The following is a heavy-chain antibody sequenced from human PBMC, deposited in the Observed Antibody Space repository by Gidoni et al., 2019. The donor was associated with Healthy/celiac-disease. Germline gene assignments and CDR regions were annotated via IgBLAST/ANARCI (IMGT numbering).Heavy chain of an antibody. D-gene: IGHD3-16*01. CDR1: GFPFSSYA. Sequence: EVQLLESGGGLVQPGGSLRLSCAASGFPFSSYAMSWVRQAPGKGLEWVSAISGSGGSTYYADSVKGRFTISRDNSKNTLYLQMNSLRAEDTAVYYCAKAIMIGPAFDIWGQGTMVTVSS. CDR3: AKAIMIGPAFDI. V-gene: IGHV3-23*01. CDR2: ISGSGGST. J-gene: IGHJ3*02.